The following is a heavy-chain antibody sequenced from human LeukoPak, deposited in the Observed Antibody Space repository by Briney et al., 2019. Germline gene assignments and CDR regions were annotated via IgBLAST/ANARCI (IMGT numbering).Heavy chain of an antibody. J-gene: IGHJ6*02. CDR1: GFTFSGYG. CDR3: AKDRYVVVPGDIPQYYYYYGMDV. V-gene: IGHV3-30*18. CDR2: ISYDESNK. Sequence: GGSLRLSCAASGFTFSGYGMHWVRQAPGKGLEWVAVISYDESNKYYADSVKGRFTISRDNSKNTVYLQMNSLRAEDTAVYYCAKDRYVVVPGDIPQYYYYYGMDVWGQGTTVTVSS. D-gene: IGHD2-2*02.